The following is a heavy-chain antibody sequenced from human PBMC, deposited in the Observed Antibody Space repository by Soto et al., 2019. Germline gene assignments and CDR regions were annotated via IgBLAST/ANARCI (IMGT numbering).Heavy chain of an antibody. D-gene: IGHD6-19*01. CDR2: ISPHNDRT. V-gene: IGHV1-18*01. CDR3: ARDLYYSSGRYFDHDAFDI. J-gene: IGHJ3*02. CDR1: GYNFTSYG. Sequence: QVQLVQPGADVKKPGASVKVYCKASGYNFTSYGISWVRQAPGQGLEWMGWISPHNDRTKYARRFQDRVTMTTETPTSTVYMELGSLRSDDTAVYYCARDLYYSSGRYFDHDAFDIWGQGTVVTVSS.